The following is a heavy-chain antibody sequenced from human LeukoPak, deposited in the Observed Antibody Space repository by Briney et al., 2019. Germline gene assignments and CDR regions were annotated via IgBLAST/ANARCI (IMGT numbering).Heavy chain of an antibody. J-gene: IGHJ3*02. Sequence: GGSLRLSCAASGFTFSSYSMNWVRQAPGKGLEWVSSISSSSSYIYYADSVKGRFTISRDNAKNSLYLQMNSLRAEDTAVYYCARKLYYGSGSYYDHAFDIWGQGTMVTVSS. V-gene: IGHV3-21*01. CDR2: ISSSSSYI. D-gene: IGHD3-10*01. CDR1: GFTFSSYS. CDR3: ARKLYYGSGSYYDHAFDI.